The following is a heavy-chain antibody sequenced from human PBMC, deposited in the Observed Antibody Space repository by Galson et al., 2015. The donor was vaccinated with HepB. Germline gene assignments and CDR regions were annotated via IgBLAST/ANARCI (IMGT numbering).Heavy chain of an antibody. CDR2: VSNGGDRT. V-gene: IGHV3-23*01. Sequence: SLRLSCAASGFIFSNFDMIWVRQAPGKGLEWVSAVSNGGDRTYYADSVKGRFTISRDNAKNTVYLQMHSLRAEDTAVYYCAKDLHRSSGWFSVEYWGQGALVTVSS. J-gene: IGHJ4*02. D-gene: IGHD6-19*01. CDR1: GFIFSNFD. CDR3: AKDLHRSSGWFSVEY.